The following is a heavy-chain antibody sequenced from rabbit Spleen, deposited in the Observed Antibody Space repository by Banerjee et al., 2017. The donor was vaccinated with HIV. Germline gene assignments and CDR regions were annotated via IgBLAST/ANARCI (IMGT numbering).Heavy chain of an antibody. CDR3: ARDLVAVIGWNFSL. Sequence: LEESGGGLVKPGGTLTLTCTVSGFSFSSNWICWVRQAPGKGLEWIACIDTYDGDTDYANWPKGRFTISKTSSTTVTLRMTSLTAADTATYLCARDLVAVIGWNFSLWGPGTLVTVS. CDR2: IDTYDGDT. D-gene: IGHD1-1*01. CDR1: GFSFSSNW. V-gene: IGHV1S45*01. J-gene: IGHJ4*01.